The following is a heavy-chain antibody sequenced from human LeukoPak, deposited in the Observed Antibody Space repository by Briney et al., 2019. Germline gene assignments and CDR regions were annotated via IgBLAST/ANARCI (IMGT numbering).Heavy chain of an antibody. CDR2: INHSGST. Sequence: SETLSLTCAVYGGSFSGCYWSWIRQPPGKGLEWIGEINHSGSTNYNPSLKSRVTISVDTSKNQFSLKLSSVTAADTAVYYCARGPAGYYYYYGMDVWGQGTTVTVSS. CDR1: GGSFSGCY. D-gene: IGHD2-2*01. CDR3: ARGPAGYYYYYGMDV. J-gene: IGHJ6*02. V-gene: IGHV4-34*01.